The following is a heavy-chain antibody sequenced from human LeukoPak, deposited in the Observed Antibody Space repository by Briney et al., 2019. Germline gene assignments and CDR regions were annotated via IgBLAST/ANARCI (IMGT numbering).Heavy chain of an antibody. Sequence: ASVKVSCKASGYTFTSYGISWVRQAPGQGLEWMGWISAYNGNTNYAQKLQGRVTMTTDTSTSTAYMELRSLRSDDTAVYYCARVPAGKPVGSNWFDPWGQGTLVTVSS. CDR1: GYTFTSYG. D-gene: IGHD2-2*01. CDR3: ARVPAGKPVGSNWFDP. J-gene: IGHJ5*02. V-gene: IGHV1-18*01. CDR2: ISAYNGNT.